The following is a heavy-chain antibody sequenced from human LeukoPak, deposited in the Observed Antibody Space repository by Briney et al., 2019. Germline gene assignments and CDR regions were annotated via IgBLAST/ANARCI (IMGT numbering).Heavy chain of an antibody. CDR1: GFTFSSYA. CDR2: ISGSGGST. V-gene: IGHV3-23*01. J-gene: IGHJ4*02. Sequence: PGGSLRPSCVASGFTFSSYAMSWVRQAPGKGLEWVSVISGSGGSTYYRDSVKGRFTISRDNSKNTLYLQMNSLRAEDTAVYYCAKDGTTTITFDYWGQGTLVTVSS. CDR3: AKDGTTTITFDY. D-gene: IGHD1-1*01.